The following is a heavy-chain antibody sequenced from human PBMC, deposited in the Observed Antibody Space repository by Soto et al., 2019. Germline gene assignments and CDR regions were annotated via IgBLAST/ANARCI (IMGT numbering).Heavy chain of an antibody. CDR2: MNPSTGNT. CDR3: ARGRIIVAGGFDP. J-gene: IGHJ5*02. D-gene: IGHD6-19*01. Sequence: QVQLVQSGAEVKKPGASVKVSCKASGYTFTSYDIIWVRQATGQGLEWMGWMNPSTGNTDSAEKFQRRLTMTRNTSISTVYMELSSLSCEDTAVYYCARGRIIVAGGFDPWGQGTLVTVSS. CDR1: GYTFTSYD. V-gene: IGHV1-8*01.